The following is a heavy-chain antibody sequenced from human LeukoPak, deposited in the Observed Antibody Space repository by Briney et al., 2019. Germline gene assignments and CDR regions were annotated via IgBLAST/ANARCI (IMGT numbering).Heavy chain of an antibody. CDR3: ARSQSSSLIDY. Sequence: RSLRLSCAASGFSFGAYGVHWVRQAPGKGLEWVAVIWYDGSSKDYADSVKGRFTLSRDNSKNTLYLQMNSLTVEDTAVYYCARSQSSSLIDYWGQGTLVTVSS. J-gene: IGHJ4*02. CDR1: GFSFGAYG. CDR2: IWYDGSSK. V-gene: IGHV3-33*01. D-gene: IGHD6-13*01.